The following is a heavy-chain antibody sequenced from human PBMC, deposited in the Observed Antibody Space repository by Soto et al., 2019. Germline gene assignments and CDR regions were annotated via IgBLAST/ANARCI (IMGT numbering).Heavy chain of an antibody. CDR3: GRVSVIPIFGCLLGLCCFAP. V-gene: IGHV1-18*01. CDR2: ISAYNGNT. D-gene: IGHD3-9*01. J-gene: IGHJ5*02. CDR1: GYTFTSYG. Sequence: ASVKVSCKASGYTFTSYGISWVRQAPGQGLEWMGWISAYNGNTNYAQKLQGRVTMTTDTSTSTAYMELRSLRSDDTAVYYCGRVSVIPIFGCLLGLCCFAPGGRGTVFPVPS.